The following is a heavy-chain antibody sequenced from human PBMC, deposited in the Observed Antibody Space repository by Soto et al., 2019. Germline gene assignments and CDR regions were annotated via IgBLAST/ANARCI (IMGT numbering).Heavy chain of an antibody. J-gene: IGHJ6*02. CDR1: GDSVTGNTAG. CDR3: ASVMLVRRAHYYVDD. Sequence: PSQTLSLTCAISGDSVTGNTAGWNWIRQSPSRGLEWLGRTYYRSKWYYDYAGSVKGRMTINADTSRNQLSLQLSSVSPEDTAVYYCASVMLVRRAHYYVDDWGQGTTVTVSS. D-gene: IGHD3-10*01. CDR2: TYYRSKWYY. V-gene: IGHV6-1*01.